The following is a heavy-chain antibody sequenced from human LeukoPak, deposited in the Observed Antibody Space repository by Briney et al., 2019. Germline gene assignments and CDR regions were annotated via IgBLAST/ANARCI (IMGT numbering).Heavy chain of an antibody. D-gene: IGHD6-13*01. V-gene: IGHV3-23*01. Sequence: PGGSLRLSCAASGSTFSSYAMSWVRQAPGKGLEWVSVISGSDSSTYYTDSVKGRFTISRDNSKNTLYLQMNSLRAEDTAVYYCAKGTSSSWTYFDYWGQGTLVTASS. J-gene: IGHJ4*02. CDR2: ISGSDSST. CDR1: GSTFSSYA. CDR3: AKGTSSSWTYFDY.